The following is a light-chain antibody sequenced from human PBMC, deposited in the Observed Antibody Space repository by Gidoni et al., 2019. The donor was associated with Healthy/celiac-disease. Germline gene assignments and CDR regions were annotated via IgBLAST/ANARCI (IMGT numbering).Light chain of an antibody. CDR2: WAS. CDR1: QSVLSSSNNKNY. J-gene: IGKJ4*01. Sequence: DILMTQSPDSLAVSLGERATINCKSSQSVLSSSNNKNYLAWYQQKPGQPPKLLIYWASTRESGVPDRFSGSGSGTDFTLTISSLQAEDVAVYYCQQYYRTPLTFGGGTKVEIK. CDR3: QQYYRTPLT. V-gene: IGKV4-1*01.